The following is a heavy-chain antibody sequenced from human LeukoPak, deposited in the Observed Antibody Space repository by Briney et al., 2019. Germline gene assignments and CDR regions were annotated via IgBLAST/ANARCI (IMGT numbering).Heavy chain of an antibody. V-gene: IGHV7-4-1*02. CDR3: AGLVVVAATNWFDL. CDR2: INTNTGNP. Sequence: VSVKVSCKASGYTFTSYAMNWVRQAPGQGLEWMRWINTNTGNPTYAQGFTGRFVFSLDTSVSTAYLQISSLKAEDTAVYYCAGLVVVAATNWFDLWGQGTLVTVSS. D-gene: IGHD2-15*01. J-gene: IGHJ5*02. CDR1: GYTFTSYA.